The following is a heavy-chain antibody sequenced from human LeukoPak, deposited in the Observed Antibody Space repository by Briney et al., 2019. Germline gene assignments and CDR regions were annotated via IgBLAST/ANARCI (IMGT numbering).Heavy chain of an antibody. CDR1: GGSISSYY. V-gene: IGHV4-59*01. J-gene: IGHJ3*02. CDR3: ARDRILPKYYYDSSGYPRNAFDI. CDR2: IYYSGST. Sequence: SETLSLTCTVSGGSISSYYWSWIRQPPGKGLEWIGYIYYSGSTNYNPSLKSRVTISVDTSKNQFSLKLSSVTAADTAVYYCARDRILPKYYYDSSGYPRNAFDIWGQGTMVTVSS. D-gene: IGHD3-22*01.